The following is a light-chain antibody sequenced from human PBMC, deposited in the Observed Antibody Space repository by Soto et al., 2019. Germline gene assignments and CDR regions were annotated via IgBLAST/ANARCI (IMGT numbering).Light chain of an antibody. V-gene: IGKV3-15*01. CDR1: LSVSSD. CDR2: RAF. CDR3: QQYNNWPLT. Sequence: EIVMTQSPATLSLSPGERATLSCRASLSVSSDLAWYRQKPGQAPRLLIYRAFTRATGIPARLSGSGFGTDFTLTISSLQSEDFAVYYCQQYNNWPLTFGGGTKVEIK. J-gene: IGKJ4*01.